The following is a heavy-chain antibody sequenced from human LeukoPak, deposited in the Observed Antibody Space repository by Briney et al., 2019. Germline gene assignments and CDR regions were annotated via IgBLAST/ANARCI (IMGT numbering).Heavy chain of an antibody. CDR1: GGSLSSSSYY. CDR3: ARISSSNWYNERGAFDV. D-gene: IGHD6-13*01. Sequence: PSETLSLTCTVSGGSLSSSSYYWGWIRQPPGKGLEWIGSIYYSGSTYYNPSLKSRVTISVDTSKNQFSLKLRSVTAADTAVYYCARISSSNWYNERGAFDVWGQGTMVTVSS. J-gene: IGHJ3*01. CDR2: IYYSGST. V-gene: IGHV4-39*07.